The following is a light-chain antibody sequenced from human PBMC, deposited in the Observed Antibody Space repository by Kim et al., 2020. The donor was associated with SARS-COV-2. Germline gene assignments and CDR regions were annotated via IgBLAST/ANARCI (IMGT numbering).Light chain of an antibody. CDR2: GAS. CDR3: QQYDDWPPIT. CDR1: ESISIN. J-gene: IGKJ4*01. Sequence: SPGERATRSCRASESISINLACYQQKPGQPPRLLMYGASTRATGVPARFSGGGSGTEFTLTISSLQSDDCAIDYCQQYDDWPPITFGGGTKVDIK. V-gene: IGKV3-15*01.